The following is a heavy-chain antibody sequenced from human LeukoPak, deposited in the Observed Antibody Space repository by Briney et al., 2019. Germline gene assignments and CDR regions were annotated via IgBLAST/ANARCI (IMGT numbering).Heavy chain of an antibody. V-gene: IGHV5-51*01. D-gene: IGHD3-10*01. CDR1: GNSFSTNW. CDR2: IYPGDSDT. Sequence: GESLKISCRASGNSFSTNWIGWVRQMPGKGLEWMGVIYPGDSDTRYSPSFQGQVTMSADKSISAAYLQWRSLKASDTAMYYCVRLASGRALIYFEFWGQGTLVTVSS. CDR3: VRLASGRALIYFEF. J-gene: IGHJ4*02.